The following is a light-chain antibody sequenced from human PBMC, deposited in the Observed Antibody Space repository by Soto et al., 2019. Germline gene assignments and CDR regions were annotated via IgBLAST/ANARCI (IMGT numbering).Light chain of an antibody. CDR1: QSVSSK. V-gene: IGKV3D-15*01. Sequence: EIVMTQSPATLSVSPGETATLSCRASQSVSSKLAWYQQTSGQAPRLLIYDASTRATDTPTRFSASGSGTEFTNTISSMHAEDFAVYYCQQFHRWPLTFVGGTKVEIK. CDR3: QQFHRWPLT. J-gene: IGKJ4*01. CDR2: DAS.